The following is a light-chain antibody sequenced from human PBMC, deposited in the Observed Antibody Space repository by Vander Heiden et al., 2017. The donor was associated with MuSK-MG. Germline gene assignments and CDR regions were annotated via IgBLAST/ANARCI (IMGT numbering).Light chain of an antibody. CDR3: QSDDSSLSGSV. V-gene: IGLV1-40*01. Sequence: QSVLTQPPSVSGAPGQRVTISCTGSSSNIGAGYDVHWYQQLPGTAPKLLIYGNSNRPSGVPERFSGSKSGTSASLAITGLQAEDEADYYCQSDDSSLSGSVFGGGTKLTVL. CDR2: GNS. CDR1: SSNIGAGYD. J-gene: IGLJ2*01.